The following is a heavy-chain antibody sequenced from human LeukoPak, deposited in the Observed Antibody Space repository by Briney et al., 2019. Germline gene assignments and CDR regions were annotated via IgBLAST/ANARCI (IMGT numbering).Heavy chain of an antibody. V-gene: IGHV3-53*01. CDR3: ARDRHRYRGTNGDGDAFDI. D-gene: IGHD1-7*01. CDR1: GFGVRGT. Sequence: GGPLRLSCAPSGFGVRGTNTTGAARPQGRGLGWVSIIFRDGSTFHADSVKGRFTMSRDNSKNTLDLQMNSLRADDTAVYFCARDRHRYRGTNGDGDAFDIWGQGTMVTVTS. CDR2: IFRDGST. J-gene: IGHJ3*02.